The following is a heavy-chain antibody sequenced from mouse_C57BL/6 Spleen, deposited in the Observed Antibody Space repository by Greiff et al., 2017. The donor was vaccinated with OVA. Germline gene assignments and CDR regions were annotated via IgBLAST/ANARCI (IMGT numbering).Heavy chain of an antibody. J-gene: IGHJ4*01. D-gene: IGHD2-2*01. CDR1: GYSFTGYY. CDR2: INPSTGGT. CDR3: ARSNYGYDDYAMDY. V-gene: IGHV1-42*01. Sequence: VQLQQSGPELVKPGASVKISCKASGYSFTGYYMNWVKQSPEKSLEWIGEINPSTGGTTYNQKFKAKATLTVDKSSSTAYMQLKSLTSEDSAVYYCARSNYGYDDYAMDYWGQGTSVTVSS.